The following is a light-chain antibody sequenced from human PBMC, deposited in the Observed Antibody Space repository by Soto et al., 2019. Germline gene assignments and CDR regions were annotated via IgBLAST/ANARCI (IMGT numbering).Light chain of an antibody. CDR2: DAS. Sequence: DIQMTQSPSSLSASVGGRVTIACQSSHDVSRNLNWFQQKPGEAPKLLIYDASNLERGVPSRFSASESGTDFNFTISSLQPKDVATYYCQQYNSMLSFGGGTEIELK. V-gene: IGKV1-33*01. CDR3: QQYNSMLS. J-gene: IGKJ4*01. CDR1: HDVSRN.